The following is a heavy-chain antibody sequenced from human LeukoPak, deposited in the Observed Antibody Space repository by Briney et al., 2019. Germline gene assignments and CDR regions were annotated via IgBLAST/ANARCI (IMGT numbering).Heavy chain of an antibody. V-gene: IGHV3-30*03. D-gene: IGHD3-3*01. J-gene: IGHJ4*02. CDR3: ARDLSDLSTKRGGYFDY. CDR1: GFTFRNYV. CDR2: ISYDGGNK. Sequence: GGSLRLSCAASGFTFRNYVLHWVRQAPGKGLEWVAFISYDGGNKYYADSVKGRFTIARDISKNTLYLQMNSLRPEDTAVYYCARDLSDLSTKRGGYFDYWGRGTLVTVSS.